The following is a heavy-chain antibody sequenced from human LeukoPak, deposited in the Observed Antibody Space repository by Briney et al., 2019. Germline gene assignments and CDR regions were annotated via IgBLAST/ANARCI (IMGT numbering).Heavy chain of an antibody. J-gene: IGHJ4*02. V-gene: IGHV4-59*01. CDR3: ARSRLNCGGDCYLFYFDY. CDR1: GGSISSYY. D-gene: IGHD2-21*02. CDR2: IYYSGST. Sequence: PSETLSLTCTVSGGSISSYYWSWIRQPPGKGLEWIGYIYYSGSTNYNPSLKSRVTISVDTSKNQFSLKLSSVTAADTAVYCCARSRLNCGGDCYLFYFDYWGQGTLVTVSS.